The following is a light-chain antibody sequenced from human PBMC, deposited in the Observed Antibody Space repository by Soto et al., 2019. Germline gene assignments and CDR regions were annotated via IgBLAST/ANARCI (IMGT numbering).Light chain of an antibody. CDR3: QSYDSGLSGYV. J-gene: IGLJ1*01. CDR1: SSNIGAGYD. CDR2: GNS. Sequence: SVLTQPPSVSGAPGQRVTISCTGSSSNIGAGYDVHWYQQLPGTAPKLLIYGNSNRPSGVPDRFSGSKSGTSASLAITGLQAEDEADYYCQSYDSGLSGYVFGTGTKVTVL. V-gene: IGLV1-40*01.